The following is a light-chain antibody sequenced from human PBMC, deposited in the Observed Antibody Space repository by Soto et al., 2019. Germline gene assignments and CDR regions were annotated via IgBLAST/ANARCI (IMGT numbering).Light chain of an antibody. CDR2: LGS. J-gene: IGKJ1*01. CDR1: ESLLHSNGYNY. Sequence: DIVMTQSPLSLPVTPGEPASISCRSSESLLHSNGYNYLDWYLQKPGQSPQLLIFLGSNRASGVXDXFSGSGSGTDFTLKISRVEAEDVGVYYCMQALQTPWTFGQGTKVDIK. V-gene: IGKV2-28*01. CDR3: MQALQTPWT.